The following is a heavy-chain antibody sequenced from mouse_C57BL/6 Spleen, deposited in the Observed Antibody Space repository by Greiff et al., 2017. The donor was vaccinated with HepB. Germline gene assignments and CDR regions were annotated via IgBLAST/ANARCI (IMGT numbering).Heavy chain of an antibody. V-gene: IGHV1-64*01. CDR3: ARSSSGYLFDY. CDR1: GYTFTSYW. D-gene: IGHD3-2*02. CDR2: IHPNSGST. J-gene: IGHJ2*01. Sequence: VQLQQPGAELVKPGASVKLSCKASGYTFTSYWMHWVKQRPGQGLEWIGMIHPNSGSTNYNEKFKSKATLTVDKSSSTAYMQLSSLTSEDSAVYYCARSSSGYLFDYWGQGTTLTVSS.